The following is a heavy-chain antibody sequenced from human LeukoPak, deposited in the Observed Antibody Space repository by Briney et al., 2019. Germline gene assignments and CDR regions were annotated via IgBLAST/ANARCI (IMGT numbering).Heavy chain of an antibody. J-gene: IGHJ4*02. V-gene: IGHV4-59*01. CDR2: IYYSGST. CDR1: GGSISSYY. D-gene: IGHD6-13*01. CDR3: ARGNSYSSSWYLSL. Sequence: SETLSLTCTVSGGSISSYYWSWIRQPPGKGLEWIGYIYYSGSTNYNPSLKSRVTISVDTSKNQFSLKLSSVTAADTAVYYCARGNSYSSSWYLSLWGQGTLVTVSS.